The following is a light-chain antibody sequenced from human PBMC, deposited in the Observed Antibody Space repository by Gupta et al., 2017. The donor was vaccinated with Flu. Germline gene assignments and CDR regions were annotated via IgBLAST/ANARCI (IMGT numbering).Light chain of an antibody. CDR3: RQSIQFPFT. J-gene: IGKJ4*01. Sequence: VIPGQPASISCKSSQSLLHSDGKTYLFWYLQKEGQPPQLLIYEVSNRCSGVPDRISGSGSGTDFTLKISRVEAEDVGIYYCRQSIQFPFTFGGGTKVEIK. V-gene: IGKV2D-29*01. CDR2: EVS. CDR1: QSLLHSDGKTY.